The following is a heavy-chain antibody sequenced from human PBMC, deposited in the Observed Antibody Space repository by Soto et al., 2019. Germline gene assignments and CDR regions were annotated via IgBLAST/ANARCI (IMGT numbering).Heavy chain of an antibody. D-gene: IGHD6-19*01. V-gene: IGHV2-26*01. J-gene: IGHJ5*02. Sequence: TLKESGPVLVKPTETLTLRCTVSGLSITDSEMGVSWIRQPPGQPLEWLAHIDSSGEKSYRTFLKSRLAISKDTSKSQIVLTMTNMDPADTATYYCARRHLAVAVSPWFDPWGQGIPVTVSS. CDR2: IDSSGEK. CDR1: GLSITDSEMG. CDR3: ARRHLAVAVSPWFDP.